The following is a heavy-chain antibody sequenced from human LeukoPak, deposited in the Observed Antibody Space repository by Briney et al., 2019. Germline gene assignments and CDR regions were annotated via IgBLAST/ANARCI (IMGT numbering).Heavy chain of an antibody. CDR1: GFTFSSYS. J-gene: IGHJ4*02. V-gene: IGHV3-21*04. Sequence: KPGGSLRLSCAASGFTFSSYSMNWVRQAPGKGLEWVSSISSSSSYIYYADSVKGRFTISRDNSKNTLYLQMNSLRAEDTAVYYCAKDLWYPYYFDYWGQGTLVTVSS. CDR2: ISSSSSYI. CDR3: AKDLWYPYYFDY. D-gene: IGHD2-15*01.